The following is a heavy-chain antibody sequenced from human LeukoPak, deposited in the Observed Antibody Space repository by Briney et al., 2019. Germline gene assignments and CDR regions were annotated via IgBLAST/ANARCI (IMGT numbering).Heavy chain of an antibody. CDR3: ASLGTYTYNFDY. D-gene: IGHD1-26*01. CDR2: IYYSGST. CDR1: GGSISSSLYY. Sequence: SETLSLTCTVSGGSISSSLYYWAWIRQPPGKGLEWIGSIYYSGSTYYNPSLKSRVPMAVDTSENQFSLKLNSVTAADTAVYYCASLGTYTYNFDYWGQGILVTVSS. J-gene: IGHJ4*02. V-gene: IGHV4-39*01.